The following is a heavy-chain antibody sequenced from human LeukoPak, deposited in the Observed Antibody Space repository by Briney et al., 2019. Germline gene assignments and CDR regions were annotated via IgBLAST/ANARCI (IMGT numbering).Heavy chain of an antibody. J-gene: IGHJ6*02. CDR3: AADPGVTFYYYGMDV. Sequence: SVKVSCKASGFTFTSSAMQWVRQARGQRLEWIGWIVVGSGNTNYAQKFQERVTITRDMSTSTAYMELSSLRSEDTAVYYYAADPGVTFYYYGMDVWGQGTTVTVSS. V-gene: IGHV1-58*02. CDR2: IVVGSGNT. D-gene: IGHD2-21*02. CDR1: GFTFTSSA.